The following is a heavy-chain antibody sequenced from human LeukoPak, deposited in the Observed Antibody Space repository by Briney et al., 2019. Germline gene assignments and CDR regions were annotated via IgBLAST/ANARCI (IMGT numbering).Heavy chain of an antibody. J-gene: IGHJ4*02. CDR1: GGSISSYY. D-gene: IGHD3-3*02. Sequence: SETLSLTCTVSGGSISSYYWSWIRQPAGKGLEWIGRTYASGSTNYNPSLKSRVTMSVDTSKNQFSLKLSSVTAADTAVYYCARSRGHFWSGSYYFDYWGQGTLVTVSS. CDR3: ARSRGHFWSGSYYFDY. V-gene: IGHV4-4*07. CDR2: TYASGST.